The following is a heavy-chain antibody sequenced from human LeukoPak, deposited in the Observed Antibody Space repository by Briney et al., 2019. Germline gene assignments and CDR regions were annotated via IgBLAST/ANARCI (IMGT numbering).Heavy chain of an antibody. CDR1: GGSISNSNW. J-gene: IGHJ4*02. D-gene: IGHD3-22*01. V-gene: IGHV4-4*02. CDR3: VRGGDSGYDYCFYY. CDR2: IYHSGST. Sequence: SGTLSLTCAVSGGSISNSNWWSWVRQPPGKGLEWIGEIYHSGSTNYNPSLKSRVTISVDKSANQFSLNLTSVTAADTAVYYCVRGGDSGYDYCFYYWGQGTLVTVSS.